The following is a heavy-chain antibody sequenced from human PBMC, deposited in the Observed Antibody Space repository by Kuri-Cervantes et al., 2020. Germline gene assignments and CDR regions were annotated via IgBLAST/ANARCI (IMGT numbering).Heavy chain of an antibody. CDR2: ISSSGSTI. J-gene: IGHJ5*02. CDR1: GFTFSDYY. D-gene: IGHD2-2*01. V-gene: IGHV3-11*01. CDR3: AKDSRPYQLLGWFDP. Sequence: GGSLRLSCAASGFTFSDYYMSWIRQAPGKGLEWVSYISSSGSTIYYADSVKGRFTISRDNAKNSLYLQMNSLRAEDTALYYCAKDSRPYQLLGWFDPWGQGTLVTVSS.